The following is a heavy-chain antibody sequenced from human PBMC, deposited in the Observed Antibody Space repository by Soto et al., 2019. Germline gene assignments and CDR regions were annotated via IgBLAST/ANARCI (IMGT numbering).Heavy chain of an antibody. CDR2: ISSTSSYS. CDR1: GFTFSDNY. Sequence: GGSLRLSCAASGFTFSDNYMSWIRQAPGKGLEWVSHISSTSSYSNHADSVKGRFTTSRDNAKNSLYLHMNGLRAEDTAVYYCAGGGYTYGRHDYWGRGTLVTVSS. CDR3: AGGGYTYGRHDY. D-gene: IGHD5-18*01. J-gene: IGHJ4*02. V-gene: IGHV3-11*06.